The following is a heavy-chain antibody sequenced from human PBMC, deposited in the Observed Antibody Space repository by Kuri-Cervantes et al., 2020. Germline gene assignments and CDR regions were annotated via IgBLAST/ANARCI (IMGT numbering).Heavy chain of an antibody. CDR2: IYYSGST. Sequence: GSLRLSCGVSGGSFSGYYWTWIRQPPGKGLEWIGYIYYSGSTNYNPSLKSRVTISVDTSKNQFSLKLSSVTAADTAVYYCARVASFNWFDPWGQGTLVTVSS. V-gene: IGHV4-59*01. CDR3: ARVASFNWFDP. J-gene: IGHJ5*02. D-gene: IGHD2-2*01. CDR1: GGSFSGYY.